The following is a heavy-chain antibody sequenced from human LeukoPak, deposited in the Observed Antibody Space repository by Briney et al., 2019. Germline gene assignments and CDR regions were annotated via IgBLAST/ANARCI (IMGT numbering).Heavy chain of an antibody. J-gene: IGHJ6*03. Sequence: GGSLRLSCAASGFTVSSNYMSWVRQAPGKGLEWVSAISGSGGSTYYADSVKGRFTISRDNSKNTLYLQMNSLRAEDTAAYYCAKDISFVSGSGSYYNRVGYYYYMDVWGKGTTVTISS. CDR1: GFTVSSNY. V-gene: IGHV3-23*01. CDR2: ISGSGGST. CDR3: AKDISFVSGSGSYYNRVGYYYYMDV. D-gene: IGHD3-10*01.